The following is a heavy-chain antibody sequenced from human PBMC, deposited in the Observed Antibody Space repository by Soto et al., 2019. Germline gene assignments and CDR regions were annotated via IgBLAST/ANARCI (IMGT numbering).Heavy chain of an antibody. CDR3: ARGDYFDRRFDN. J-gene: IGHJ4*02. Sequence: GGTLRLSCAVSGFTFSSNWMSWVRQAPGKGQEWVGTIKQDGSEKYYVDSVKGRFTVSRDNAKNSLYLEMNSLRAEDTAVYYCARGDYFDRRFDNWGQGALVTVSS. CDR2: IKQDGSEK. CDR1: GFTFSSNW. D-gene: IGHD3-22*01. V-gene: IGHV3-7*03.